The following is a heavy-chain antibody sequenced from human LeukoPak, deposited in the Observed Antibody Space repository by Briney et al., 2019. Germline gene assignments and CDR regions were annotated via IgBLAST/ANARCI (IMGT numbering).Heavy chain of an antibody. V-gene: IGHV3-21*01. CDR1: GFTFSSYS. Sequence: GGSLRLSCAASGFTFSSYSMNWVRQAPGKGLEWVSSISSSSSYIYYADSVKGRFTISRDNAKNSLYLQMNSLRAEDTTVYYCARDPNIVATRWGQGTLVTVSS. J-gene: IGHJ4*02. D-gene: IGHD5-12*01. CDR2: ISSSSSYI. CDR3: ARDPNIVATR.